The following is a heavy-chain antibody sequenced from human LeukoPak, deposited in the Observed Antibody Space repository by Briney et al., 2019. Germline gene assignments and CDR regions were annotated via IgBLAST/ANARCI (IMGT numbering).Heavy chain of an antibody. CDR2: LSRSGGSI. D-gene: IGHD2-2*01. V-gene: IGHV3-21*01. Sequence: AGSLRFSCSASAFTVSSLSLNWVRPAPGKGLEWVLSLSRSGGSIYYADSLKGRFTSSRANAKASLYLQMKSLRAEETAVYFCARSLKVSAALDVFDIWGQGTMVTVSS. J-gene: IGHJ3*02. CDR1: AFTVSSLS. CDR3: ARSLKVSAALDVFDI.